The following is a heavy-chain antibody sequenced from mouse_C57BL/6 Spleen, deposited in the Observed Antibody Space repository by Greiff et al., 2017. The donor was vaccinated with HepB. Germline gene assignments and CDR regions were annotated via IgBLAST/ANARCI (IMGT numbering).Heavy chain of an antibody. J-gene: IGHJ4*01. CDR2: IYPGNSDT. CDR1: GYTFTSYW. V-gene: IGHV1-5*01. D-gene: IGHD2-1*01. CDR3: TRFSYYDYDAMDY. Sequence: EVQLQQSGTVLARPGASVKMSCKTSGYTFTSYWMHWVKQRPGQGLEWIGAIYPGNSDTSYNQKFKGKAKLTAVTSASTAYMELSSLTNEDSAVYYGTRFSYYDYDAMDYWGQGTSVTVSS.